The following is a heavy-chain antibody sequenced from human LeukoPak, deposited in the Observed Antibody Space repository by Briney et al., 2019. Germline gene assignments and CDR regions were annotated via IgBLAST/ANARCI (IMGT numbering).Heavy chain of an antibody. J-gene: IGHJ4*02. V-gene: IGHV4-34*01. Sequence: PSETLSLTCAVYGGSFSGYYWSWIRQPPGKGLEWIGEINHSGSTNYNPSLKSRVTISVDTSKNQFSLKLSSETAADTAVYYCARISSRYYFDYWGQGTLVTVSS. D-gene: IGHD3-3*02. CDR1: GGSFSGYY. CDR2: INHSGST. CDR3: ARISSRYYFDY.